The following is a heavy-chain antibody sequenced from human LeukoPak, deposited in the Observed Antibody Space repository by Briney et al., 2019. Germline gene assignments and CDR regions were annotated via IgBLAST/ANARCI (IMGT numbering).Heavy chain of an antibody. V-gene: IGHV3-23*01. Sequence: GGSLRLSCAASGLVFSSFAMNWVRQAPGKGLEWVSAISGSGGSTYYADSVRGRFTISRDNSKNTLYLQMNSLRAEDTAVYYCAKAAAYDSSGYYYVSPTDYYFDYWGQGTLVTVSS. D-gene: IGHD3-22*01. J-gene: IGHJ4*02. CDR3: AKAAAYDSSGYYYVSPTDYYFDY. CDR1: GLVFSSFA. CDR2: ISGSGGST.